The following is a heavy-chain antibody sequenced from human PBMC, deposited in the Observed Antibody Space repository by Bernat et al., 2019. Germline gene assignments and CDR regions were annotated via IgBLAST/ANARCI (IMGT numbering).Heavy chain of an antibody. CDR2: ISGSGGST. V-gene: IGHV3-23*01. Sequence: EVQLLESGGGLVQPGGSLRLSCAASGFTFSSYAMSWVRQAPGKGLEWVSAISGSGGSTYYADSVKGRFTISRDNSKNTLYLQMNSLRAEDTAVYYCARLRGYSYGYADFWGQGTLVTVSS. D-gene: IGHD5-18*01. CDR1: GFTFSSYA. CDR3: ARLRGYSYGYADF. J-gene: IGHJ4*02.